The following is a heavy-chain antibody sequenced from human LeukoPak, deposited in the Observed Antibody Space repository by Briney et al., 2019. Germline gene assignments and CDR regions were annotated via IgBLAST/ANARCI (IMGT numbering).Heavy chain of an antibody. CDR1: GFTFSNYA. D-gene: IGHD6-19*01. J-gene: IGHJ5*02. V-gene: IGHV3-23*01. CDR2: ISGDGDST. CDR3: AKRYGSSGFNWFDP. Sequence: PGGSLRLSCAASGFTFSNYALSWVRQAPGKGLDWVSTISGDGDSTYYAASVKGRFTISRDNSKNTMFLHMNSLRAEDTALYYCAKRYGSSGFNWFDPWGQGTLVTVSS.